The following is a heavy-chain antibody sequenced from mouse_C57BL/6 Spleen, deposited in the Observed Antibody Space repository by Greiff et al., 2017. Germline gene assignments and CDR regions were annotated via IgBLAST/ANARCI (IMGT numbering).Heavy chain of an antibody. D-gene: IGHD1-1*02. J-gene: IGHJ2*01. V-gene: IGHV1-52*01. CDR2: IDPSDSDT. CDR3: ARGRIWWFDY. Sequence: QVQLQQPGAELVRPGSSVKLSCKASGYTFTSYWMHWVKQRPIQGLEWIGNIDPSDSDTHYNQKFKDKATLTVDKSSSTAYMQLSSLTSEDSAVYYCARGRIWWFDYWGQGTTLTVSS. CDR1: GYTFTSYW.